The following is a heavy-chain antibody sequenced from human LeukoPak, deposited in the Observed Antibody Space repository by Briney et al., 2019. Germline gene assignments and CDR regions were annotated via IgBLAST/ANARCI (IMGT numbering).Heavy chain of an antibody. V-gene: IGHV6-1*01. CDR3: ARGGQGDGYSADEAFDF. D-gene: IGHD5-24*01. Sequence: SQTLSLTCDISGDSFSSNSSACNWIRQSPSRGLEWLGRTYYRSKWYNDYAVSVKSRITINPDTSKNQFSLQLNSVTPEDTAVYYCARGGQGDGYSADEAFDFWGQGTMVTVSS. CDR2: TYYRSKWYN. J-gene: IGHJ3*01. CDR1: GDSFSSNSSA.